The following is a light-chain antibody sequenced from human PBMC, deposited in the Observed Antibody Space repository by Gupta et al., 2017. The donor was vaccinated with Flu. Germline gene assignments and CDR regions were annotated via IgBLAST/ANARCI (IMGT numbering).Light chain of an antibody. CDR2: VMN. Sequence: VTISCSGSSSNIVSKTVNWYQQVPGKDLKLRMVVMNQRPSGVPDRFSGSKYCTSESPTTHTLQSDDESDEDESDWDASKKGQVVFGRGTKLTVL. CDR1: SSNIVSKT. J-gene: IGLJ2*01. V-gene: IGLV1-44*01. CDR3: SDWDASKKGQVV.